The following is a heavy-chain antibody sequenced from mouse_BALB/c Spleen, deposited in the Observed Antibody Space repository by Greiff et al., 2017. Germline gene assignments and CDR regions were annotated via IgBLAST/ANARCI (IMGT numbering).Heavy chain of an antibody. J-gene: IGHJ2*01. D-gene: IGHD1-1*01. CDR1: GFTFSSFG. CDR2: ISSGSSTI. Sequence: EVKLMESGGGLVQPGGSRKLSCAASGFTFSSFGMHWVRQAPEKGLEWVAYISSGSSTIYYADTVKGRFTISRDNPKNTLFLQMTSLRSEDTAMYYCAREFYYGSSTLDYWGQGTTLTVSS. CDR3: AREFYYGSSTLDY. V-gene: IGHV5-17*02.